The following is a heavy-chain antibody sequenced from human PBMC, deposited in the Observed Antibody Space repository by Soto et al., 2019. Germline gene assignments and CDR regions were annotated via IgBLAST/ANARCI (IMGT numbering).Heavy chain of an antibody. V-gene: IGHV3-23*01. Sequence: EVQLLESGGGLVQPGGSLRLSCAVSGFTFSSYAMSWVRQAQGKGLEWVSGVSGSGGSTYYADSVKGRFTISRDNSKNTLYVQMDSLRAEDTAVYYCAKAESFSPLTPQFDYWGQGTLVTVSS. D-gene: IGHD1-20*01. CDR2: VSGSGGST. CDR3: AKAESFSPLTPQFDY. J-gene: IGHJ4*02. CDR1: GFTFSSYA.